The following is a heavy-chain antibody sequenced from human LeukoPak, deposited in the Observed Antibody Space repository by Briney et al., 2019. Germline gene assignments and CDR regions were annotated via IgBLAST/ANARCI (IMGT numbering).Heavy chain of an antibody. J-gene: IGHJ4*02. CDR1: GGSVSSGFYY. D-gene: IGHD5-24*01. CDR2: IYHTGNT. CDR3: ARIAPLDGYRFDY. Sequence: SETLSLTCTVSGGSVSSGFYYWSWIRQPPGKGLEWIGYIYHTGNTNYNPSLKSRVTISVDSSKTQFSLSLSSVTAADTAVYYCARIAPLDGYRFDYWGQGTLVTVSS. V-gene: IGHV4-61*01.